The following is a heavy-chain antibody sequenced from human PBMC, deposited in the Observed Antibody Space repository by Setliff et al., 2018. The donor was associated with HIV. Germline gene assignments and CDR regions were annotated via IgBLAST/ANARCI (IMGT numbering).Heavy chain of an antibody. J-gene: IGHJ4*02. CDR1: GGSVRRNY. V-gene: IGHV4-59*02. CDR2: ISYNGGT. Sequence: SETLSLTCTVSGGSVRRNYWGWIRQPLGRGLEWIGYISYNGGTNYNPSLKSRVAISLDTSKNQFSLKMRSVTAADTAIYYCARDTFYLDYWGQGALVTVSS. CDR3: ARDTFYLDY. D-gene: IGHD3-3*02.